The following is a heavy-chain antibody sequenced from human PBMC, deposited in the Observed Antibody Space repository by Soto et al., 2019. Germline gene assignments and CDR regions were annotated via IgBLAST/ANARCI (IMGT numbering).Heavy chain of an antibody. CDR1: GGSIISYY. CDR2: IYYSGST. J-gene: IGHJ6*03. Sequence: PSETLSLTCTVSGGSIISYYWSWIRQPPGKGLEWIGYIYYSGSTKYNPSLKSRVTISVDTSKNQFSLKLRSVTAADTAVYYCARSLHDFSMDVWGKGTTVTVSS. V-gene: IGHV4-59*01. CDR3: ARSLHDFSMDV. D-gene: IGHD2-21*02.